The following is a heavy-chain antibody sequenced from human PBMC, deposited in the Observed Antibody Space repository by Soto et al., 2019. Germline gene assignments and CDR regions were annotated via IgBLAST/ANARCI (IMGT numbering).Heavy chain of an antibody. CDR2: IYWDDDK. J-gene: IGHJ3*02. CDR1: GFSLSTSGVG. D-gene: IGHD2-8*02. V-gene: IGHV2-5*02. Sequence: QITLKESGPTLAKPTQTLTLTCTFSGFSLSTSGVGVGWIRQPPGKALEWLALIYWDDDKRYSPSLKRRLTITKDTSKNPVVLTMTNMDPVDTATYYCAHYFYILVDDAFDIWGQGTMVTVSS. CDR3: AHYFYILVDDAFDI.